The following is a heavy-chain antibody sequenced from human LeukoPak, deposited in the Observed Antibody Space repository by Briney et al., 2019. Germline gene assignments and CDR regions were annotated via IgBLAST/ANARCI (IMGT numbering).Heavy chain of an antibody. J-gene: IGHJ6*02. CDR1: GFTFDDYV. V-gene: IGHV3-9*01. Sequence: SLRLSCAASGFTFDDYVMNWVRQAPGKGLEWVSGVSWNSGSIGYADSVKGRFTISRDNAKNSLYLQMNSLRAEDTALYYCAKETGYYGMDVWGQGTTVTVSS. CDR2: VSWNSGSI. CDR3: AKETGYYGMDV.